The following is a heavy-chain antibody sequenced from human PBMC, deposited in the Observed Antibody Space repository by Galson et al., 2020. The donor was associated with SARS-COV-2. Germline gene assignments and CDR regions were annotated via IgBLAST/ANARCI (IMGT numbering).Heavy chain of an antibody. CDR3: ARLNYYDGNHFHPYDD. CDR2: IYESGSA. Sequence: SETLSLTCTVSSGSITSRNWWSWVRQPPGKGLEWIADIYESGSANYTPSLKSRVTISMDKSRNQFSLRLTSLTAADTAVYYCARLNYYDGNHFHPYDDWGQGILVTVSS. V-gene: IGHV4-4*02. J-gene: IGHJ4*02. CDR1: SGSITSRNW. D-gene: IGHD3-22*01.